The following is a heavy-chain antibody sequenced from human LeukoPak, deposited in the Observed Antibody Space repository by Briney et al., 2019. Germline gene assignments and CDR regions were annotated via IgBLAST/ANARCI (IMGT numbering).Heavy chain of an antibody. J-gene: IGHJ4*02. CDR3: ARDPEGYSYGYRKDFDY. CDR1: GFTFSSYS. V-gene: IGHV3-21*01. Sequence: PGGSLSLSCAACGFTFSSYSMNRVRHAPGQGLEWVSSISSSSSYIYYADSVKGRFTISRDNAKNSLYLQMNSLRAEDTAVYYCARDPEGYSYGYRKDFDYWGQGTLVTVSS. D-gene: IGHD5-18*01. CDR2: ISSSSSYI.